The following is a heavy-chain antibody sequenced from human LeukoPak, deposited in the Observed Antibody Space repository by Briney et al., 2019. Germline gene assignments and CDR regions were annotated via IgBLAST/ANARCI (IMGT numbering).Heavy chain of an antibody. CDR1: GFAFTDYY. D-gene: IGHD4-23*01. Sequence: GGSLRLSCAAPGFAFTDYYMTWIRQAPGKRLEWLSHINSIGTTLYYADSVKGRFTISRDNDRNSLYLQMNSLRDEDTAVYYCARDRTSVGGLDYWGPRTLVTVSS. J-gene: IGHJ4*02. CDR3: ARDRTSVGGLDY. V-gene: IGHV3-11*01. CDR2: INSIGTTL.